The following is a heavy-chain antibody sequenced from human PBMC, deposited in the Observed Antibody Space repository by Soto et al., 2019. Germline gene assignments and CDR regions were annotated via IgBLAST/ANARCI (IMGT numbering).Heavy chain of an antibody. Sequence: VGSLRLSCAASGFTFSSYAMHWVRQAPGKGLEWVAVISYDGSNKYYADSVKGRFTISRDNSKNTLYLQMNSLRAEDTAVYYCVRASPDPGTPPFDYWGQGTLVTVSS. V-gene: IGHV3-30-3*01. CDR3: VRASPDPGTPPFDY. J-gene: IGHJ4*02. CDR2: ISYDGSNK. CDR1: GFTFSSYA. D-gene: IGHD3-10*01.